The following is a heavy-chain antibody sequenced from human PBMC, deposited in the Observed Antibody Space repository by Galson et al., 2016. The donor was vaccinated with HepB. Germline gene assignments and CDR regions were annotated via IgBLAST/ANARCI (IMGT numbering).Heavy chain of an antibody. J-gene: IGHJ4*02. D-gene: IGHD3-16*01. V-gene: IGHV3-30-3*01. CDR1: GFTLRNYA. CDR3: VRDRFGSAAGGTFGY. CDR2: ISYDGSKK. Sequence: SLRLSCAASGFTLRNYAMHWVRQAPGKGLEWVAFISYDGSKKHYADSVSGRFLISRDNSKSALYLQMGSLRIDDMAVYYCVRDRFGSAAGGTFGYWGQGTLVIVSS.